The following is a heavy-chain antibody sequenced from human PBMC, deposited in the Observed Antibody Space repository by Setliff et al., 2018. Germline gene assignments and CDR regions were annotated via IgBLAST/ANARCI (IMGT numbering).Heavy chain of an antibody. V-gene: IGHV4-34*01. CDR3: ARERYFDWFFED. J-gene: IGHJ4*01. D-gene: IGHD3-9*01. CDR2: FDHSGTT. CDR1: GASFSNYY. Sequence: PSETLSLTCTVYGASFSNYYWGWVRQPPEERLEWIAEFDHSGTTKYNPSLMGRVTISVDTSKNQFSLKLGSVTAADTAVYYCARERYFDWFFEDWGHGTLVTVSS.